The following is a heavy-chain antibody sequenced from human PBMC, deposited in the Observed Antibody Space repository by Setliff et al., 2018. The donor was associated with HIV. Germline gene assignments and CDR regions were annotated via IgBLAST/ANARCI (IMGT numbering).Heavy chain of an antibody. V-gene: IGHV3-30-3*01. CDR2: ISYDGSNK. J-gene: IGHJ4*02. CDR1: GFTFSSYA. Sequence: PGGSLRLSCAASGFTFSSYAMHWVRQAPGKGLEWVAVISYDGSNKYYTDSVKGRFTVSRDNAKNSVYLQMDSLRPEDTAFYYCAKDGPHDRSGRYYSALDSWGQGTLVTVSS. D-gene: IGHD3-22*01. CDR3: AKDGPHDRSGRYYSALDS.